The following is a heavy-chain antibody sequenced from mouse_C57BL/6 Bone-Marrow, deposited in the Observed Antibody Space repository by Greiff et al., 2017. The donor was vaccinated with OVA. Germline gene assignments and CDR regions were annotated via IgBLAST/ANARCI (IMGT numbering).Heavy chain of an antibody. CDR1: GYTFTSYG. D-gene: IGHD1-1*01. V-gene: IGHV1-81*01. CDR2: IYPRSGNT. Sequence: VQLQQSGAELARPGASVKLSCKASGYTFTSYGISWVKQRTGQGLEWIGEIYPRSGNTYYNEKFKGKATLTADKSSSTAYMELRSLTSEDSAVYFCARHHYYGSSLDYWGQGTTLTVSS. CDR3: ARHHYYGSSLDY. J-gene: IGHJ2*01.